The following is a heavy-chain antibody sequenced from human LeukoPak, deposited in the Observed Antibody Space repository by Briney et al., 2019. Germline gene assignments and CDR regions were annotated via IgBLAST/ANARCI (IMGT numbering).Heavy chain of an antibody. Sequence: KPSETLSLTCAVYGGSFSGYYWSWIRQPPGKGLEWIGEINHSGSTNYNPSLKSRVTTSVDTSKNQFSLKLSSVTAADTAVYYCARTNSKKAYYYYYMDVWGKGTTVTVSS. CDR1: GGSFSGYY. CDR2: INHSGST. CDR3: ARTNSKKAYYYYYMDV. V-gene: IGHV4-34*01. J-gene: IGHJ6*03. D-gene: IGHD4-11*01.